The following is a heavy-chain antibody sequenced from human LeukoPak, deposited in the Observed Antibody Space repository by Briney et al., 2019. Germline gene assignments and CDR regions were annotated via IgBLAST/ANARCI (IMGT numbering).Heavy chain of an antibody. J-gene: IGHJ5*02. CDR2: VQVSGTL. Sequence: PSETLSLTCTVSGGSINSDIYFWGWIRQSPGKGLEYIGSVQVSGTLNYNPSLRSRITISTDMSKNQFSLNLRSVTAADTALYYCVRLSDRGNSLKGIDPWGQGTLVTVSS. CDR3: VRLSDRGNSLKGIDP. D-gene: IGHD6-25*01. V-gene: IGHV4-39*01. CDR1: GGSINSDIYF.